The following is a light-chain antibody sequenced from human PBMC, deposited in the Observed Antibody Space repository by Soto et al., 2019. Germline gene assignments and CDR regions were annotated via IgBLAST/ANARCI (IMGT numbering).Light chain of an antibody. CDR1: QRLSNW. CDR3: QRYTSYS. J-gene: IGKJ1*01. V-gene: IGKV1-5*01. CDR2: HAS. Sequence: IQMTQSPSNLPSSVGYRVAITWGASQRLSNWLAWYKQKPGTAPKLLIYHASTLESGVRLRVRGSGSGTDFTLSISKLQPVDFATYYCQRYTSYSFGQGTKVHIK.